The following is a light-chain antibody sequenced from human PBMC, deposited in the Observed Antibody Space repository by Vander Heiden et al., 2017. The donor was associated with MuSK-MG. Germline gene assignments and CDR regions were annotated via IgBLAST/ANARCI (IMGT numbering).Light chain of an antibody. J-gene: IGKJ4*01. Sequence: DIQLTQSPSFLSASVGDRLTITCRASQYIANYLAWYQQTPGKAPRLLIFSTSILQSGVPSRFSGSRSGTEFTLTVSNLQPEDSATYYCQQLNYYPITFGGGTKVEIK. CDR3: QQLNYYPIT. V-gene: IGKV1-9*01. CDR1: QYIANY. CDR2: STS.